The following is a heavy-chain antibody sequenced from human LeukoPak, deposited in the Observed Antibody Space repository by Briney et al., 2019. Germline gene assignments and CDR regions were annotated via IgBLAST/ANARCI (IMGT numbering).Heavy chain of an antibody. CDR3: ARSSVAPWPSPRNWFDP. J-gene: IGHJ5*02. CDR1: GYSFTSYW. D-gene: IGHD4-23*01. V-gene: IGHV5-51*01. CDR2: IYPGDSDT. Sequence: GESLKISCKGSGYSFTSYWIGWVRQMPGKGLEWMGIIYPGDSDTRYSPSFQGQVTISADKSISTAYLQWSSLKASDTAMYYCARSSVAPWPSPRNWFDPWGQGTLVTVSS.